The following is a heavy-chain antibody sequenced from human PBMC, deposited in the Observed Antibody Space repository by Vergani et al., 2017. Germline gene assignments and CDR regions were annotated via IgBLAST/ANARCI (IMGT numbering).Heavy chain of an antibody. V-gene: IGHV3-30*03. CDR2: ISYDGRNK. J-gene: IGHJ6*03. Sequence: QVQLVESGGGVVQPGRSLRLSCAASGFTFSYYGMHWVRQAPGKGLEWVAVISYDGRNKYYADSVKGRFTISRDNSKNTLYLQMNSLRAEDTAVYYCATEPEGSSTRYYYYYVDVWGKGTTVTVSS. CDR1: GFTFSYYG. CDR3: ATEPEGSSTRYYYYYVDV. D-gene: IGHD2-2*01.